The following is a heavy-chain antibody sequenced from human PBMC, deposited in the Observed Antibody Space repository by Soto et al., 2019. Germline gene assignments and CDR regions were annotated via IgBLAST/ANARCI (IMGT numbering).Heavy chain of an antibody. V-gene: IGHV4-39*01. CDR3: ARHRSYSDILTGYFDS. CDR1: GASIGGSTFY. Sequence: QLHLQESGPGLLKPSETLSLTCTVSGASIGGSTFYWGWIRQSPGRGLEWIGSIYHSGGTYYNPSLKSRITLSVDTSKNHFSPRLDSVTAADTALYFCARHRSYSDILTGYFDSWGQGAQVYVSP. D-gene: IGHD3-9*01. CDR2: IYHSGGT. J-gene: IGHJ4*02.